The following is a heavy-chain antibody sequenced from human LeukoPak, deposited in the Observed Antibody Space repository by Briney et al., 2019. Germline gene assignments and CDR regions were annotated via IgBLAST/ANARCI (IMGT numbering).Heavy chain of an antibody. D-gene: IGHD3-3*01. Sequence: GASVKVSCKASGGTFSSYTISWVRQAPGQGLEWMGRIIPILGIANYAQKFQGRVTITADKSTSTAYMELSSLRSEDTAVYYCARAPYPYYDFWSGYYYFDYWGQGTLVTVSS. V-gene: IGHV1-69*02. CDR3: ARAPYPYYDFWSGYYYFDY. CDR1: GGTFSSYT. J-gene: IGHJ4*02. CDR2: IIPILGIA.